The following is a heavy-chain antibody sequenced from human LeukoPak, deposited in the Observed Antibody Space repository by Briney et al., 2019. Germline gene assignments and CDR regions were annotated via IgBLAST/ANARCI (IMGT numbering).Heavy chain of an antibody. Sequence: PGCGLTLSCVPSRLTFSRYAMSRVRQAPGHRLEGFSAISGSGGSTYYAVYVQGLFTIYKANTQTQLYLQINSLRAEDTAVYCCAKGQGYYYSSGSPWFDYWGQRNLGTVS. D-gene: IGHD3-10*01. CDR2: ISGSGGST. CDR1: RLTFSRYA. J-gene: IGHJ4*02. CDR3: AKGQGYYYSSGSPWFDY. V-gene: IGHV3-23*01.